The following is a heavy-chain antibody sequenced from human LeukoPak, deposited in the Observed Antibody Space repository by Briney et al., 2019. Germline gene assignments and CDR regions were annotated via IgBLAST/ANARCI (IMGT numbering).Heavy chain of an antibody. CDR1: GGSITTSNYS. J-gene: IGHJ4*02. CDR3: AGVPTSDYFDC. V-gene: IGHV4-39*07. CDR2: INYSGST. Sequence: PSETLSLTCTVSGGSITTSNYSWGWIRQPPGKGLEWIGIINYSGSTYYNPSLKSRVTMSVDTSKNQFSLKLNSVTAADTAVYYCAGVPTSDYFDCWGQGTLVTVSS.